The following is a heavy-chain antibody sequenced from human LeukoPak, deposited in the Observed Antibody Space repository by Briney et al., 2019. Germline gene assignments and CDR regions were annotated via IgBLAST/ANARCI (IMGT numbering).Heavy chain of an antibody. J-gene: IGHJ5*02. CDR3: AGAQSRYCSSTTCYLNWFDP. CDR2: IYYSGST. D-gene: IGHD2-2*01. Sequence: SETLSLTCTVSGGSISSYYWSWIRQPPGKGLEWIGNIYYSGSTNYNPSLKSRVTISVDTSKNQFSLNLSSVTAVDTAIYYCAGAQSRYCSSTTCYLNWFDPWGQGTLVTVSS. V-gene: IGHV4-59*01. CDR1: GGSISSYY.